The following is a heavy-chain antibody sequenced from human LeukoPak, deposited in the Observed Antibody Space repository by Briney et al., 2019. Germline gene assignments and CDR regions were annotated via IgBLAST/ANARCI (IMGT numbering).Heavy chain of an antibody. D-gene: IGHD2-2*01. J-gene: IGHJ5*02. CDR2: ISSSGSYI. CDR3: ARDYLVVPAAMWWFDP. CDR1: GFTFGSYS. V-gene: IGHV3-21*01. Sequence: PGGSLRLSCAASGFTFGSYSMNWARQAPGKGLEWVSSISSSGSYIYYADSLKGRFTISRDNAKNSLYLQMNSLRAEDTAVYYCARDYLVVPAAMWWFDPWGQGTLVTVSS.